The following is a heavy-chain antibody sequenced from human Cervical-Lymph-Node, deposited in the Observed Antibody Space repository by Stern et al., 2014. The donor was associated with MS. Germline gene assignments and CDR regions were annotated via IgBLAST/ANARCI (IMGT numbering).Heavy chain of an antibody. Sequence: EVQLEESGGGLVKPGGSLRLSCAASGFTFSNAWMSWVRQAPGKGLEWVGRIKSKTDGGTTDYAAPVKGRFTISRDDSKNTLYLQMNSLKTEDTAVYYCTTGPLRYFDWKSYWGQGTLVTVSS. V-gene: IGHV3-15*01. CDR3: TTGPLRYFDWKSY. D-gene: IGHD3-9*01. J-gene: IGHJ4*02. CDR2: IKSKTDGGTT. CDR1: GFTFSNAW.